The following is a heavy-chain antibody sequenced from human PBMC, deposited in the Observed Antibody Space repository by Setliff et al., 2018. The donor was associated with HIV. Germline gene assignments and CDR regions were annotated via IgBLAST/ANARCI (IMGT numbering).Heavy chain of an antibody. V-gene: IGHV4-38-2*01. D-gene: IGHD6-19*01. CDR3: ARQFTVQWLVSTYGMDV. CDR1: GYSISSGYY. Sequence: SETLSLTCAVSGYSISSGYYWGWIRQPPGKGLEWIGSIHHSGSTYYNPSLKSRVTISVDTSKNQFSLNLSSVTAADTAVYYCARQFTVQWLVSTYGMDVWGQGTTVTVSS. CDR2: IHHSGST. J-gene: IGHJ6*02.